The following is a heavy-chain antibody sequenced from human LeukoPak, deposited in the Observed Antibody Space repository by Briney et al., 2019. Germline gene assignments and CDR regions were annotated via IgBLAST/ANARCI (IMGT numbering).Heavy chain of an antibody. CDR1: GYTFTNYD. Sequence: ASVKVSCKASGYTFTNYDINWVRQATGQGLEWMGWMNSDSGNTGYGQKFQGRVTLTRDTSINTAYMELSSLRSEDTAVYYCAKYRTTSVPPRNFDYWGQGALVTVSS. D-gene: IGHD1-14*01. CDR3: AKYRTTSVPPRNFDY. CDR2: MNSDSGNT. V-gene: IGHV1-8*01. J-gene: IGHJ4*02.